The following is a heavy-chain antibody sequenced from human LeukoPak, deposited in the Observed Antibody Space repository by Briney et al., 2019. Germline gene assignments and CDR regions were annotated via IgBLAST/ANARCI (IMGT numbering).Heavy chain of an antibody. CDR1: GFTFSSYA. CDR2: ISAGGGNT. J-gene: IGHJ5*02. V-gene: IGHV3-23*01. CDR3: AKLGYDILTGSNP. D-gene: IGHD3-9*01. Sequence: GGSLRLSCAASGFTFSSYAMTWVRQAPGKGLEWVSVISAGGGNTYYADSVKGRFTISRDNSKNTLYLQMNGLRAEDTAVYYCAKLGYDILTGSNPWGQGTLVIVSS.